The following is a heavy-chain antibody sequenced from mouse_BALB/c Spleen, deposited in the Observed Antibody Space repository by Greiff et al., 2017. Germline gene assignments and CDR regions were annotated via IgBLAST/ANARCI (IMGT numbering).Heavy chain of an antibody. D-gene: IGHD2-14*01. Sequence: EVQLVESGGGLVQPGGSLRLSCATSGFTFTDYYMSWVRQPPGKALEWLGFIRNKANGYTTEYSASVKGRFTISRDNSQSILYLQMNTLRAEDSATYYCARAPYYRYGGYYAMDYWGQGTSVTVSS. CDR1: GFTFTDYY. J-gene: IGHJ4*01. CDR2: IRNKANGYTT. CDR3: ARAPYYRYGGYYAMDY. V-gene: IGHV7-3*02.